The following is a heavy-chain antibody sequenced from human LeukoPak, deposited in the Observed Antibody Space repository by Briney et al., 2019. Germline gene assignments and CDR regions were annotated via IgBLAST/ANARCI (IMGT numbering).Heavy chain of an antibody. D-gene: IGHD3-16*01. Sequence: SETLSLTCTVSGGSISSSSYYWGWIRQPPGKGLEWIGSIYYSGSTYYNPSLKSRVTISVDTSKNQFSLKLSSVTAADTAMYYCAREKIGTGTVLGKDYYYMDVWGKGTTVTVSS. CDR2: IYYSGST. CDR3: AREKIGTGTVLGKDYYYMDV. CDR1: GGSISSSSYY. V-gene: IGHV4-39*07. J-gene: IGHJ6*03.